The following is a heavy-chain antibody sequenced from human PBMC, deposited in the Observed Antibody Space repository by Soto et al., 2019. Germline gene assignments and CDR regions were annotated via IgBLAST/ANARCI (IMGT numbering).Heavy chain of an antibody. J-gene: IGHJ3*02. CDR3: ARRARYYYDSSGYVNDAFDI. D-gene: IGHD3-22*01. V-gene: IGHV5-51*01. CDR1: GYSFTSYW. CDR2: IYPGDSDT. Sequence: GESLKISCKGSGYSFTSYWIGWVRQMPGKGLEWMGIIYPGDSDTRYSPSFQGQVTILADKSISTAYLQWSSLKASDTAMYYCARRARYYYDSSGYVNDAFDIWGQGTMVTVSS.